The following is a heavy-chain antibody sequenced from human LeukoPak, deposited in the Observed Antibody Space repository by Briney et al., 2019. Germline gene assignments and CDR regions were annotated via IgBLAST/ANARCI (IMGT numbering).Heavy chain of an antibody. V-gene: IGHV4-34*01. Sequence: ASETLSLTCAVYGGSFSGYYWSWIRQPPGKGLEWIGEINHSGSTNYNPSLKSRVTISVDTPKNQFSLKLSSVTAADTAVYYCARRGGSGRSFDYWGQGTLVTVSS. CDR3: ARRGGSGRSFDY. CDR1: GGSFSGYY. J-gene: IGHJ4*02. CDR2: INHSGST. D-gene: IGHD3-10*01.